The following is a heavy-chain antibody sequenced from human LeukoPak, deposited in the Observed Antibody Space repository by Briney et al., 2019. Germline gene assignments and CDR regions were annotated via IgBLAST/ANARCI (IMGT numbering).Heavy chain of an antibody. J-gene: IGHJ5*02. Sequence: SQTLSLTCAISGDSVSSNSAAWNWIRQSPSRSLEWLGRTYYRSKWYNDYAVSVKSRITINPDTSKNQFSLQLNSVTPEDTAVYYCARTPAGCSSTSCYGNWFDPWGQGTLVTVSS. CDR3: ARTPAGCSSTSCYGNWFDP. V-gene: IGHV6-1*01. CDR2: TYYRSKWYN. CDR1: GDSVSSNSAA. D-gene: IGHD2-2*01.